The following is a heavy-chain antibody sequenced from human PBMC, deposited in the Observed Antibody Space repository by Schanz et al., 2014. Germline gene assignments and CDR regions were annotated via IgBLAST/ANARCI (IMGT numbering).Heavy chain of an antibody. CDR2: ISSTSTYL. J-gene: IGHJ4*02. D-gene: IGHD3-16*01. CDR1: GFTFSSYT. CDR3: ARGTPFLCDY. V-gene: IGHV3-21*02. Sequence: LVESGGGLVKPGDSLRLSCAASGFTFSSYTMKWVRQAPGKGLEWVSSISSTSTYLYYADSVKGRFTISRDSARNSLYLQMSSLRAEDTAVYYCARGTPFLCDYWGQGTLVTVSS.